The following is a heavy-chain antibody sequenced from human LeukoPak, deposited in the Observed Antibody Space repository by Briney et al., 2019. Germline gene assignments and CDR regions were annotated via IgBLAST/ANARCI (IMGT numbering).Heavy chain of an antibody. CDR3: ARDGEAGTPGWFDP. Sequence: SETLSLTCTVSGGSISSYYWSWIRQPPGNGLEWIGYIYYSGSTNYNPSLKSRVTISVDTSKNQFSLKLSSVTAADTAVYYCARDGEAGTPGWFDPRGQGTLVTVSS. CDR2: IYYSGST. V-gene: IGHV4-59*01. D-gene: IGHD6-19*01. CDR1: GGSISSYY. J-gene: IGHJ5*02.